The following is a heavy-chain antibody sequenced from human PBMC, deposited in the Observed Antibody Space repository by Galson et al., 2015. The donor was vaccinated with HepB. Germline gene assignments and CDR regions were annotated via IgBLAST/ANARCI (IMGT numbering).Heavy chain of an antibody. J-gene: IGHJ4*02. Sequence: SVKVSCKASGGTFSSYAISWVRQAPGQGLEWMGRIDPNSGATNYVQTFQGRVTMTRDTSISTAYMELSSLTSDDTAVYYCAREVVLDYYFDYWGQGALVTVSS. CDR3: AREVVLDYYFDY. CDR1: GGTFSSYA. D-gene: IGHD2-15*01. CDR2: IDPNSGAT. V-gene: IGHV1-2*06.